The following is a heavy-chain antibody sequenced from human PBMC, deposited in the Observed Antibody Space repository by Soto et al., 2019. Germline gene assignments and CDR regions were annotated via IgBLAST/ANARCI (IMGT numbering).Heavy chain of an antibody. CDR1: GYTFSSYG. CDR2: ISTYNGNR. J-gene: IGHJ4*02. Sequence: QVQLVQSGAAVKKPGASVRVSCKASGYTFSSYGISWVRQAPGQGLEWMGWISTYNGNRNYAQSLQGRVTMTTDPSTSTVYMELRSLTYDDTAVYYCVRDRVGEWELPHGSQYWGQGTLVTVSS. D-gene: IGHD1-26*01. CDR3: VRDRVGEWELPHGSQY. V-gene: IGHV1-18*01.